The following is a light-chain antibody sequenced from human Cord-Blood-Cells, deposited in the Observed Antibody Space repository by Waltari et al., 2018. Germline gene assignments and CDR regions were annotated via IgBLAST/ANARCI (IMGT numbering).Light chain of an antibody. Sequence: SSELTQHTAVSVALGQTVRITRHGVSTRSYYATWYQQKSGQAPVLVIYGNNNPPSGLPDRVSDSSSGNTASVTITGAKAEDEADYYCNSRDSSGNHVVFGGGTKLTVL. CDR2: GNN. CDR3: NSRDSSGNHVV. J-gene: IGLJ2*01. CDR1: STRSYY. V-gene: IGLV3-19*01.